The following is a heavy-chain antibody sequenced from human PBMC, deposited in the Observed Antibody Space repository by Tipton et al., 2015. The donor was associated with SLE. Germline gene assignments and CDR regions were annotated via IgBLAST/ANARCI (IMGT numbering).Heavy chain of an antibody. CDR1: GGSISSSSYY. Sequence: TLSLTCIVSGGSISSSSYYWGWIRQPPGRGLEWIGNIYYSGSTYYNPSLKSRVTISVDTSKNQFSLKLSSVTAADTAVYYCARTPGGVQGQIGWYFDLWGRGTLVTVSS. D-gene: IGHD3-10*01. CDR3: ARTPGGVQGQIGWYFDL. V-gene: IGHV4-39*07. CDR2: IYYSGST. J-gene: IGHJ2*01.